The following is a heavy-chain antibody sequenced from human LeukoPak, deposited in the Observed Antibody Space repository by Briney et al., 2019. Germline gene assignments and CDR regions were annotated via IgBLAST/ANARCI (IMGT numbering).Heavy chain of an antibody. D-gene: IGHD2-21*02. Sequence: GGSLRLSCAASGFIFSSYWMHWVRQSPGKGLVWVSRINSDGSSTSYADSVKGRFTISRDNAKNTLYLQMNSLRAEDTAVYYCAREMVVTAPYDYWGQGTLVTVSS. CDR2: INSDGSST. CDR3: AREMVVTAPYDY. V-gene: IGHV3-74*01. J-gene: IGHJ4*02. CDR1: GFIFSSYW.